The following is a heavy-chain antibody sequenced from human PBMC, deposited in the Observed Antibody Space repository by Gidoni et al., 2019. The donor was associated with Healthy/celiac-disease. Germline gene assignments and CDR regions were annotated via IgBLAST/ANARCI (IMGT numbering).Heavy chain of an antibody. CDR2: IWYYGSNK. CDR1: GFTFSSYG. J-gene: IGHJ4*02. D-gene: IGHD4-17*01. V-gene: IGHV3-33*01. CDR3: ARAMRFSTVTFDY. Sequence: QVQLVASGGGVVQPGRSLRLSCAASGFTFSSYGMHWVRQAPGKGLGWGAVIWYYGSNKYYADSVKGRFTSSRDNSKNTLYLQMNSLRAEDTAVYYCARAMRFSTVTFDYWGQGTLVTVSS.